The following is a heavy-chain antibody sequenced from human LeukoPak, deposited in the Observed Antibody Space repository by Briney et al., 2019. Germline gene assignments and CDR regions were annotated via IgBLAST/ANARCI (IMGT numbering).Heavy chain of an antibody. D-gene: IGHD2-21*02. CDR3: ARRGSPGGDSLGWFDP. CDR1: GYSFTSYW. J-gene: IGHJ5*02. CDR2: IYPGDSDT. V-gene: IGHV5-51*01. Sequence: GESLKISCKGSGYSFTSYWIGWVGQMPEKGLEWMGLIYPGDSDTRYSPSFQGQVTISADKSISTAYLQWSSLKASDTAIYYCARRGSPGGDSLGWFDPWGQGTLVTVSS.